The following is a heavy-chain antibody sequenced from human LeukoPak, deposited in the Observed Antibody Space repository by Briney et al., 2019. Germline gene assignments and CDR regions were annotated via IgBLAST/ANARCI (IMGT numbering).Heavy chain of an antibody. CDR3: ARESSAWTDY. CDR2: ISTAAST. D-gene: IGHD6-19*01. J-gene: IGHJ4*02. Sequence: GKALDCISLISTAASTYYPASVKRRFTISTDNSNNTLYLQMNSLRAEDTAVYYCARESSAWTDYWGQGTLVTVPS. V-gene: IGHV3-53*01.